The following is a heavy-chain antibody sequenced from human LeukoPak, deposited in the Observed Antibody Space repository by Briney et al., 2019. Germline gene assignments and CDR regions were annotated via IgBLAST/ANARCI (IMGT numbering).Heavy chain of an antibody. J-gene: IGHJ4*02. D-gene: IGHD2-21*02. Sequence: SVKGRFTISRDNAKNSLYLQMNSLRAEDTAVYYCARGGCGGDCYRYYFDYWGQGTLVTVSS. V-gene: IGHV3-11*01. CDR3: ARGGCGGDCYRYYFDY.